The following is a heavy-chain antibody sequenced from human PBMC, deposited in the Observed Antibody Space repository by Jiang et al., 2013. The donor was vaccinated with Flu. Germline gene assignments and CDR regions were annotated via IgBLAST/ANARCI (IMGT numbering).Heavy chain of an antibody. CDR2: IIPILGIA. J-gene: IGHJ5*02. V-gene: IGHV1-69*04. CDR1: GGTFSSYA. Sequence: SGAEVKKPGSSVKVSCKASGGTFSSYAISWVRQAPGQGLEWMGGIIPILGIANYAQKFQGRVTITADKSTSTAYMELSSLRSEDTAVYYCASGYCSSTSCYAGWFDPWGQGPWSPSPQ. D-gene: IGHD2-2*01. CDR3: ASGYCSSTSCYAGWFDP.